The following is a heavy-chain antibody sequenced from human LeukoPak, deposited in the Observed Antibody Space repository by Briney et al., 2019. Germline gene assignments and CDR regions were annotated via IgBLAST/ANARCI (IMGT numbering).Heavy chain of an antibody. CDR1: GFTFGNYA. V-gene: IGHV3-23*01. CDR2: ISGRGGDT. J-gene: IGHJ4*02. CDR3: AKEARDILTHYYWGSQFDY. Sequence: GGSLRLSCVGSGFTFGNYAMNWVRQAPGKGLEWVAAISGRGGDTFYADSVKGRFTFSRDNSKNTMFLQMNSLRAEDTALYYCAKEARDILTHYYWGSQFDYWGQGTLVIVSS. D-gene: IGHD3-9*01.